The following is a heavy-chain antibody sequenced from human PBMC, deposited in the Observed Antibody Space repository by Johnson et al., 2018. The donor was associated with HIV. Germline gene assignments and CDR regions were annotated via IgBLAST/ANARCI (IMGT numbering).Heavy chain of an antibody. CDR3: AKGGWGGENSDHYAFDI. J-gene: IGHJ3*02. Sequence: QVQVVESGGGVVQPGRSLRLSCAASGFTFSRFDMHWVRLAPGKGLEWVSGISWNSGSIAYADSVQGRFTISRDNSQNTLYLQMKRLRAEDKAVYYCAKGGWGGENSDHYAFDIWGQGTMVIVSS. CDR1: GFTFSRFD. D-gene: IGHD3-16*01. CDR2: ISWNSGSI. V-gene: IGHV3-NL1*01.